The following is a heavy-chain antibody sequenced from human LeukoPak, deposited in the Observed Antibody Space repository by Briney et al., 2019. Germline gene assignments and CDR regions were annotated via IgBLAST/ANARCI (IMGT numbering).Heavy chain of an antibody. CDR3: ARQDYSGTYLFDY. V-gene: IGHV4-59*08. CDR2: IYYSGST. CDR1: GGSISSYY. Sequence: SETLSLTCTVSGGSISSYYWSWIRQPPGKGLEWIGYIYYSGSTNYNPSLKRRVTISVDTSKNQFSLKLTSVTASDTAVYYCARQDYSGTYLFDYWGQGTLVTVSS. J-gene: IGHJ4*02. D-gene: IGHD1-26*01.